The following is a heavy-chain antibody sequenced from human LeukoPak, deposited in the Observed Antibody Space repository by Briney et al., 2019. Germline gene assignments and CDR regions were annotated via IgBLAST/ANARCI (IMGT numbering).Heavy chain of an antibody. CDR1: GHSFTRYW. CDR2: IYPDDSDT. D-gene: IGHD3-22*01. J-gene: IGHJ4*02. V-gene: IGHV5-51*03. CDR3: AQRDSSGYYVY. Sequence: PGESLKISCKVSGHSFTRYWIGWVRQMPGKGLEWMAIIYPDDSDTRYSPSFEGQVTISVDRSNSTAHLQWSSLKPSDTAIYYCAQRDSSGYYVYWGQGTLVTVSS.